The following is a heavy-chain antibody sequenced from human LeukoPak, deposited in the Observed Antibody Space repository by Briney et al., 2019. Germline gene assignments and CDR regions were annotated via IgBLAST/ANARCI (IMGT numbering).Heavy chain of an antibody. Sequence: GGSLRLSCAASGFNVSSSYMSWVRQAPGKGLEWVSVLYGAGSTYYADSVKGRFTISRHDSQNTLFLQMNSLRAEDTAVYYCARGGTPGFSTGRIDYWGQGTLVTVSS. V-gene: IGHV3-53*04. J-gene: IGHJ4*02. D-gene: IGHD6-19*01. CDR3: ARGGTPGFSTGRIDY. CDR1: GFNVSSSY. CDR2: LYGAGST.